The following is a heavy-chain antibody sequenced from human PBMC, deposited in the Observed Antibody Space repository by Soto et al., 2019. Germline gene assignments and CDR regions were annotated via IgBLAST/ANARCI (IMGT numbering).Heavy chain of an antibody. CDR1: GFNVMSYW. V-gene: IGHV3-7*01. CDR3: ARDIGFDYVN. D-gene: IGHD5-12*01. J-gene: IGHJ4*02. CDR2: IKDDGSEI. Sequence: GGSLRLSCAVSGFNVMSYWMSWVRQAPGEGLEWVASIKDDGSEIYYLQSVRGRFTISRDSAGNALHLAMNYMSAEDTGVYFCARDIGFDYVNWGQGTLVTVYS.